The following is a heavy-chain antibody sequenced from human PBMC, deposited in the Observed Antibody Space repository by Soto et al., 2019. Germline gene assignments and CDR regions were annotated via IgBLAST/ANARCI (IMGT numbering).Heavy chain of an antibody. CDR1: GVPIYRGDYY. Sequence: SETLSLTCTVSGVPIYRGDYYWSWVRQSPGKGLEWLGYIYYTGTTYYYPSLESRLTISLDATKSQFSLRLTSMTAADTAVYFCAAFSTFDLRGGDYKAFWGQGLQVTVSS. CDR3: AAFSTFDLRGGDYKAF. V-gene: IGHV4-30-4*01. J-gene: IGHJ1*01. CDR2: IYYTGTT. D-gene: IGHD3-10*01.